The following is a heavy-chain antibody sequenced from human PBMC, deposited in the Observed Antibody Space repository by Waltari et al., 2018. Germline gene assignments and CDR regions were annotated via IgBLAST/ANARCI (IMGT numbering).Heavy chain of an antibody. CDR1: GFTVTDNY. CDR2: IYTDGRT. CDR3: ARDGFPDGYGDYLGY. J-gene: IGHJ4*02. D-gene: IGHD4-17*01. V-gene: IGHV3-53*01. Sequence: EVQLVESGGGLIQPGGSLRLSCAASGFTVTDNYMSWVRQAPGKGLEWVSVIYTDGRTYYADSVKGRFTVSRDDSKNTLYLQMNSLRAEDTAMYYCARDGFPDGYGDYLGYWGQGTLVTVSS.